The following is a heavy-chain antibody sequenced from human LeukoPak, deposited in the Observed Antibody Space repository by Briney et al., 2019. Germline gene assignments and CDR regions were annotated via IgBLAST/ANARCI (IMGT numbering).Heavy chain of an antibody. CDR1: GFTFSSYA. CDR3: AKSEVYYDILTGDYLDC. V-gene: IGHV3-23*01. Sequence: GGSLRLSCAASGFTFSSYAMSWVRQAPGKGLEWVSAISGSGGSTYYADSVKGRFTISRDNSKNTLYLQMNSLRAEDTAVYYCAKSEVYYDILTGDYLDCWGQGALVTASS. CDR2: ISGSGGST. J-gene: IGHJ4*02. D-gene: IGHD3-9*01.